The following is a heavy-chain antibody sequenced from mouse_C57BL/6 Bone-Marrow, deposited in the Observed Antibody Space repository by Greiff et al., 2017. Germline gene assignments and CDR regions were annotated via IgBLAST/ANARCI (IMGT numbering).Heavy chain of an antibody. D-gene: IGHD1-1*01. J-gene: IGHJ1*03. CDR3: ATNSYYYGSRGYFDV. CDR2: IHPNSGST. CDR1: GYTFTSYW. V-gene: IGHV1-64*01. Sequence: QVQLQQPGAELVKPGASVKLSCTASGYTFTSYWMHWVQQRPGQGLEWIGMIHPNSGSTNYNEKFKSKATLTVDKSSSTAYMQLSSLTSEDSAVYYCATNSYYYGSRGYFDVWGRGTTVTVSA.